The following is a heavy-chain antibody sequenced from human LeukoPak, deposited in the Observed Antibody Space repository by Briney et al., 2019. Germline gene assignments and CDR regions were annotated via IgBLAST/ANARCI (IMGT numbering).Heavy chain of an antibody. J-gene: IGHJ4*02. CDR2: IIPIFGTA. CDR1: GGTFSSYA. CDR3: ARLGGYDSSGYYYYFDY. D-gene: IGHD3-22*01. V-gene: IGHV1-69*05. Sequence: SVKVSCKASGGTFSSYAISWVRQAPGQGLEWMGGIIPIFGTANYAQKFQGRVTITTDESTSTAYMELSSLRSGDTAVYYCARLGGYDSSGYYYYFDYWGQGTLVTVSS.